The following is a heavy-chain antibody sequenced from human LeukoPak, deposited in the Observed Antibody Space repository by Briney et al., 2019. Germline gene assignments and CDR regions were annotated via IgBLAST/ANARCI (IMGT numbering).Heavy chain of an antibody. V-gene: IGHV3-74*01. D-gene: IGHD3-22*01. J-gene: IGHJ4*02. CDR2: INSDGSDT. CDR3: ARIRGGYYSDF. CDR1: GFTFSSYS. Sequence: GGSLRLSCAASGFTFSSYSMNWVRQAPGKGLEWVSRINSDGSDTTYADSVKGRSTISRDNAHNTLYLRMNSLRAEDTAVYYCARIRGGYYSDFWGQGTLVTVSS.